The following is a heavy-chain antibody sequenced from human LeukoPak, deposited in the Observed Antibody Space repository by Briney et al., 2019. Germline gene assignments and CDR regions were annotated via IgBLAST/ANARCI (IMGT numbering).Heavy chain of an antibody. CDR1: GGSISSGGYS. J-gene: IGHJ3*02. V-gene: IGHV4-30-2*01. Sequence: SETLSLTRAVSGGSISSGGYSWSWIRQPPGKGLEWIGYIYHSGSTYYNPSLKSRVTISVDRSKNQFSLKLSSVTAADTAVYYCARQYCSTASCDAFDIWGQGTMVTVSS. CDR3: ARQYCSTASCDAFDI. CDR2: IYHSGST. D-gene: IGHD2-2*01.